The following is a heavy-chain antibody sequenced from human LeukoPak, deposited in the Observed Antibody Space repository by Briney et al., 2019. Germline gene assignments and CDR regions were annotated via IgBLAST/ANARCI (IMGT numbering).Heavy chain of an antibody. J-gene: IGHJ4*02. V-gene: IGHV4-30-4*02. Sequence: SETLSLTCTVSGGSISSGDYYWSWIRQPPGKGLEWIGYIYYSGSTYYNPSLKSRVTISVDTSKNQFSLKLSSVTAADTAVYYCGGSWYSYYFDYWGQGTLVTVSS. CDR2: IYYSGST. D-gene: IGHD6-13*01. CDR1: GGSISSGDYY. CDR3: GGSWYSYYFDY.